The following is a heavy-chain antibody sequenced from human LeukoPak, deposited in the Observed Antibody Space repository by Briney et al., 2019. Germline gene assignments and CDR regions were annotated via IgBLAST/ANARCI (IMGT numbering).Heavy chain of an antibody. CDR1: GFTVSSNY. CDR3: ASSLTTVTLYYYYYMDV. D-gene: IGHD4-11*01. J-gene: IGHJ6*03. V-gene: IGHV3-66*02. Sequence: QPGGSLRLSCAASGFTVSSNYMSWVRQAPGKGMEWVSVIYRGGSTYEADSVKGRFTISRDNSKNTLYLQMNSLRAEDTAVYYCASSLTTVTLYYYYYMDVWGKGTTVTVSS. CDR2: IYRGGST.